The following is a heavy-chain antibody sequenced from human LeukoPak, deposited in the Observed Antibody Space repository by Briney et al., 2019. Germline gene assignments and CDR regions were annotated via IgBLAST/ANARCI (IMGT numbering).Heavy chain of an antibody. J-gene: IGHJ4*02. CDR2: ISYDGSNK. V-gene: IGHV3-30*18. D-gene: IGHD1-26*01. CDR3: AKAVGAKDYFDY. Sequence: GGSLRLSCVASGFTFSSYGMDWVRQAPGKGLGWVAVISYDGSNKYYADSVKGRFTIPRDNSKNTLYLQMNSLRAEDTAVYYCAKAVGAKDYFDYWGQGTLVTVSS. CDR1: GFTFSSYG.